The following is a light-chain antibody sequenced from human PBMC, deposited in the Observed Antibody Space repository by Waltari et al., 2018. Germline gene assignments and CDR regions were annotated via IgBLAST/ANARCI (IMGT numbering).Light chain of an antibody. CDR2: ANE. CDR3: QSDDKTRSAWV. CDR1: TSNTAPGYD. J-gene: IGLJ3*02. V-gene: IGLV1-40*03. Sequence: QSVLTQPPSVSGAPGQRVTVSCTGSTSNTAPGYDVQWYHQFPGGAPKLVISANESRPGGGADRFSAPESGGAACLGISGLQAEDEADYYCQSDDKTRSAWVFGGGTRLTVL.